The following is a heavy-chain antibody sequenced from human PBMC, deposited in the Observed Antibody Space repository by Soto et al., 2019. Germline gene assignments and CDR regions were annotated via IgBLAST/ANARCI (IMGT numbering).Heavy chain of an antibody. CDR3: ARGVAIKDGYYYYGMDV. J-gene: IGHJ6*02. Sequence: QVQLVQSGAEVKKPGSSVKVSCKASGGTFSSYAISWVRQAPGQGLEWMGGIIPIFGTANYAQKFQGRVTITADESTRTPYMELSSLRSEDTAVYYCARGVAIKDGYYYYGMDVWGQGTTVTVSS. CDR2: IIPIFGTA. V-gene: IGHV1-69*01. CDR1: GGTFSSYA. D-gene: IGHD2-15*01.